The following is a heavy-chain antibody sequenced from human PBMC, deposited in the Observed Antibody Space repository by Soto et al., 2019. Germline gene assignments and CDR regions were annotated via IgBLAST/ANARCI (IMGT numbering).Heavy chain of an antibody. Sequence: GGSLRLSCAASGFTFSSYAMSWVRQAPGKGLEWVSAISGSGGSTYYADSVKGRFTISRDNSKNTLYLQMNSLRAEDTAVYYCAKGRYSSSGIFTAYYYYGMDVWGQGTTVTVSS. CDR2: ISGSGGST. CDR3: AKGRYSSSGIFTAYYYYGMDV. CDR1: GFTFSSYA. D-gene: IGHD6-6*01. J-gene: IGHJ6*02. V-gene: IGHV3-23*01.